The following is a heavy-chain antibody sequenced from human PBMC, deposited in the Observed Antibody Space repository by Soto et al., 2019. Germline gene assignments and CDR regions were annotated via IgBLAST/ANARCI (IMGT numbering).Heavy chain of an antibody. V-gene: IGHV4-59*08. D-gene: IGHD6-25*01. CDR1: GGSVSNYY. CDR3: AKVVNSSDPAFDV. Sequence: QVQLQESGPGLVKPSETLSLTCSVSGGSVSNYYWGWIRQSAGRGLEWVGYLYYSGNSKYSPSLKSRATISRDTSKNQLSLRLTSVTAEDTAVYYCAKVVNSSDPAFDVWGPGTVVTVSS. J-gene: IGHJ3*01. CDR2: LYYSGNS.